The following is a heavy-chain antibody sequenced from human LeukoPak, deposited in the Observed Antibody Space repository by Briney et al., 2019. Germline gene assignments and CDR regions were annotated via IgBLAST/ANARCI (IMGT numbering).Heavy chain of an antibody. CDR3: AIAYYYGSGSPSQGRYGMDV. Sequence: TGESLKISCKASGYSFISYWIGWVRQMPGKGLEGMGIIYTGDSDTRNSPSFQGQVTISADKSISTAYLQWSSLKASDTAMYDCAIAYYYGSGSPSQGRYGMDVWGKGTTVTVSS. CDR2: IYTGDSDT. J-gene: IGHJ6*04. CDR1: GYSFISYW. V-gene: IGHV5-51*01. D-gene: IGHD3-10*01.